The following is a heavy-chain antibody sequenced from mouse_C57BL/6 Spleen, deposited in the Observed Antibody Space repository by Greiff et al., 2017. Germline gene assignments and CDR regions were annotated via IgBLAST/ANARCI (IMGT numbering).Heavy chain of an antibody. D-gene: IGHD2-4*01. Sequence: VQLQQSGAELVRPGASVKLSCTASGFNIKDYYMHWVKQRPEQGLEWIGRIDPEDGDTEYAPKFQGKATMTADTSSNTAYLQLSSLTSEDTAVYYWTTGGVSYYDYFAYWGQGTLVTVSA. V-gene: IGHV14-1*01. J-gene: IGHJ3*01. CDR2: IDPEDGDT. CDR1: GFNIKDYY. CDR3: TTGGVSYYDYFAY.